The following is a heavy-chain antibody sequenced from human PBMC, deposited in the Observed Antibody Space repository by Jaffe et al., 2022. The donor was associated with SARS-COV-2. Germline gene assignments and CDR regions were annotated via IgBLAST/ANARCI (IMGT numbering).Heavy chain of an antibody. D-gene: IGHD2-21*02. V-gene: IGHV1-69*02. CDR2: IIPILGIA. CDR1: GGTFSSYT. CDR3: ARGPYCGGDCYPFDY. Sequence: QVQLVQSGAEVKKPGSSVKVSCKASGGTFSSYTISWVRQAPGQGLEWMGRIIPILGIANYAQKFQGRVTITADKSTSTAYMELSSLRSEDTAVYYCARGPYCGGDCYPFDYWGQGTLVTVSS. J-gene: IGHJ4*02.